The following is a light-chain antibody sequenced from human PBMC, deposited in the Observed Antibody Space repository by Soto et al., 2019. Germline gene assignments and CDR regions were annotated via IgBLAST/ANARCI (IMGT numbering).Light chain of an antibody. Sequence: EIVLTQSPGPLSLSPGERATLSCRASQSVSSSYVAWYQQKPGQAPRLLIYGATSRATGIPDRFSGSGSGTDFTLTISRLEPEDFAVYYCQQYGRSPPMYTFGQGTKLEIK. CDR2: GAT. J-gene: IGKJ2*01. V-gene: IGKV3-20*01. CDR1: QSVSSSY. CDR3: QQYGRSPPMYT.